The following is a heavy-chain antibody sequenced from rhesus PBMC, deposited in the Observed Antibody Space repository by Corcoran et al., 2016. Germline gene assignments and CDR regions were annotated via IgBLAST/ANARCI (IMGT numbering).Heavy chain of an antibody. V-gene: IGHV3-178*01. CDR2: ISIGGCNT. CDR1: GITFRDHY. CDR3: ARDCGY. J-gene: IGHJ4*01. Sequence: EVQLVESGGGLATPGGSLRFPRAASGITFRDHYMDGVRQAPRKGLEWFSRISIGGCNTWYAKSVKGRFTISRENAKNTLYLQMNSLRVEDMAVYYCARDCGYWGQGVLVTVSS.